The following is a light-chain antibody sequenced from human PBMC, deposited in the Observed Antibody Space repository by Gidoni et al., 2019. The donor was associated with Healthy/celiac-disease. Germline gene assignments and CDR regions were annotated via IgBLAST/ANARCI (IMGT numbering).Light chain of an antibody. Sequence: SALTQPASVSGSPGQSITISCTGTSSDVGGYNYVSWYQQHPGKAPKLMIYDVSNRPSGVSNHFSGSKSGNTASLTISGLQAEDEADYYCSSYTSSSTYGFGTGTKVTVL. V-gene: IGLV2-14*03. CDR3: SSYTSSSTYG. J-gene: IGLJ1*01. CDR1: SSDVGGYNY. CDR2: DVS.